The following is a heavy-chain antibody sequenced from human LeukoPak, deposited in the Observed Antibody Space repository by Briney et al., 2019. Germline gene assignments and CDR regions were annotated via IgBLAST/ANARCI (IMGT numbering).Heavy chain of an antibody. D-gene: IGHD3-22*01. V-gene: IGHV4-59*01. Sequence: PSETLSLTCTVSGGSISSYYWSWIRQPPGKGLEWIGYIYYSGSTNYNPSLKSRVTISVDTSKNQFSLKLSSVTAADTAVYYCARGSGVHGRYYYDSSGYPYFDYWGQGTLVTVSS. CDR2: IYYSGST. J-gene: IGHJ4*02. CDR1: GGSISSYY. CDR3: ARGSGVHGRYYYDSSGYPYFDY.